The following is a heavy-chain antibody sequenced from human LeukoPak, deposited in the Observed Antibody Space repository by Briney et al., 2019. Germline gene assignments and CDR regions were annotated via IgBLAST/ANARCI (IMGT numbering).Heavy chain of an antibody. Sequence: GGSLRLSCAASGFTFDDYGMSWVRQGPGKGLEWVSGINWNGGSTGYADSVKGRFTIPRDNAKKSLYLQMNSLRAEDTALYYCARSSVSAYAFAIWGQGTMVTVSS. V-gene: IGHV3-20*04. J-gene: IGHJ3*02. CDR2: INWNGGST. CDR1: GFTFDDYG. D-gene: IGHD6-6*01. CDR3: ARSSVSAYAFAI.